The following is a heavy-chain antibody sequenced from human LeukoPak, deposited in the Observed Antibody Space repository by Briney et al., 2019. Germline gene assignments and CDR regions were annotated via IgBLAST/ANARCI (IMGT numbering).Heavy chain of an antibody. D-gene: IGHD1-14*01. CDR1: GGSISSGGYS. CDR2: IYHSGST. Sequence: SQTLSLTCAVSGGSISSGGYSGSWIRQPPGKGLEWIGYIYHSGSTYYNPSLKSRVTISVDRSKNQFSLKLSSVTAADTAVYYCARDNTYVSGFDYWGQGTLVTVSS. CDR3: ARDNTYVSGFDY. J-gene: IGHJ4*02. V-gene: IGHV4-30-2*01.